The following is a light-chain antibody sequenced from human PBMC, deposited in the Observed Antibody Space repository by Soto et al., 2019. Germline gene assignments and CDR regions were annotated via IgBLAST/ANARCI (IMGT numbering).Light chain of an antibody. CDR2: GAS. CDR1: QSVSSSY. CDR3: QQYDYWWT. J-gene: IGKJ1*01. V-gene: IGKV3D-15*01. Sequence: IVMTQSPATLSVSPGERATLSCRASQSVSSSYLAWYQQKPGQAPRLLIYGASSRATGIPDRFSGSGSGTEFTLTISSLQSEDFGIYYCQQYDYWWTFGQGTKVDIK.